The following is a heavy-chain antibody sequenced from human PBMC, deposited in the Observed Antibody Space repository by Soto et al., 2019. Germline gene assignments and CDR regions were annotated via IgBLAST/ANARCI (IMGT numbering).Heavy chain of an antibody. Sequence: GGSLRLSCAASGFTVSSYGMHWVRQAPGKGLEWVAVIWYDGSNKYYADPVKGRFTISRDNSKNTLHMQMNSLRAEDTAVYYCARDRFHYYDSSGYPTQGGAYDIWGQGTMVTVSS. J-gene: IGHJ3*02. V-gene: IGHV3-33*01. CDR1: GFTVSSYG. D-gene: IGHD3-22*01. CDR3: ARDRFHYYDSSGYPTQGGAYDI. CDR2: IWYDGSNK.